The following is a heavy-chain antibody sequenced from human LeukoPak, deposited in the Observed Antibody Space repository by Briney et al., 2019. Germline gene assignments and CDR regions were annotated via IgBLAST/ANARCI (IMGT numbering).Heavy chain of an antibody. CDR1: GFTFSSYA. CDR2: ISGSGGST. J-gene: IGHJ5*02. Sequence: GGSLRLSCAASGFTFSSYAMSWVRQAPGKGLEWVSAISGSGGSTYYADSVKGRFTISRDNSKNTLYLQMNSLRAEDTAVYYCAKEPLAYCGGDCPENWFDPWGQGTLVTVSS. V-gene: IGHV3-23*01. D-gene: IGHD2-21*02. CDR3: AKEPLAYCGGDCPENWFDP.